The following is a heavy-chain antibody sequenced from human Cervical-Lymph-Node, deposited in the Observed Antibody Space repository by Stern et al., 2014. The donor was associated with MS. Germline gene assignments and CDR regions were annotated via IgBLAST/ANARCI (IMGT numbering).Heavy chain of an antibody. Sequence: QITLKETGPTLVKTKQTLTLTCRVSGFSLSTIGEGVAWIRQPPGKALEWLAIIYWDDGSRYSPSLKARLKHTTDTSNNLVVLTMTNMDPRDTATYYCAHSSLSVGVSFDYWGQGTLITVSS. V-gene: IGHV2-5*02. D-gene: IGHD3-10*01. J-gene: IGHJ4*02. CDR1: GFSLSTIGEG. CDR2: IYWDDGS. CDR3: AHSSLSVGVSFDY.